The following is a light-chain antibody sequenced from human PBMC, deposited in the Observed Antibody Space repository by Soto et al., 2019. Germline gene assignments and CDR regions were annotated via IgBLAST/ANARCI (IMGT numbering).Light chain of an antibody. V-gene: IGLV2-14*01. CDR3: CSFTSSTTYV. CDR2: VVS. CDR1: SSDVGASNY. J-gene: IGLJ1*01. Sequence: QSVLSPPASVSGSRGQTITISCTGTSSDVGASNYVSWYQQQPGKAPKLMISVVSNRPSVVSNRFSGSKSGKKASLNISGLQAGDEADYYCCSFTSSTTYVFGTGTKVTV.